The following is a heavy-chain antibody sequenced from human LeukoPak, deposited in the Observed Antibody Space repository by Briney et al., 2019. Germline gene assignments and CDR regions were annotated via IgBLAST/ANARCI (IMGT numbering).Heavy chain of an antibody. CDR3: ARDSTGYGYEEWY. D-gene: IGHD5-18*01. V-gene: IGHV3-7*01. CDR1: GFTFSSYW. Sequence: PGGSLRLSCAASGFTFSSYWMIWVRQAPGKGLEWVANIRQDGSEKYYVASVRGRFTISRDNAKNSLYLQMNSLRGEDTAVYYCARDSTGYGYEEWYWGQGTLVAVSS. CDR2: IRQDGSEK. J-gene: IGHJ4*02.